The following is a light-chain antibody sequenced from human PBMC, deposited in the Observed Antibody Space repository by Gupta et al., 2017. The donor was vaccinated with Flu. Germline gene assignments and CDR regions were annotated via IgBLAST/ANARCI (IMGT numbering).Light chain of an antibody. CDR3: QQYNDWPPLT. J-gene: IGKJ3*01. CDR1: QSVRSN. CDR2: AAS. V-gene: IGKV3-15*01. Sequence: VMTQSPATLSVSPGERATLSCRASQSVRSNLAWYQQQPGQAPRLLIYAASDRATGIPARFSGSGSGTEFSRTIISRQSEDSALYYYQQYNDWPPLTFGPGTKVDIK.